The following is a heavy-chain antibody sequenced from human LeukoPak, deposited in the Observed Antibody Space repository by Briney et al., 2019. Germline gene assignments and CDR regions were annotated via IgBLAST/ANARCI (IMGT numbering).Heavy chain of an antibody. J-gene: IGHJ4*02. CDR2: INPNSGGT. CDR1: GYTFTGYY. CDR3: ARYSGGQWLDLDY. D-gene: IGHD6-19*01. Sequence: ASVKVSCKASGYTFTGYYMHWVRQAPGQGLEWMGWINPNSGGTNYAQKFQGRVTMTRDTSISTAYMELSRLRSDDTAVYYCARYSGGQWLDLDYWGQGTLVTASS. V-gene: IGHV1-2*02.